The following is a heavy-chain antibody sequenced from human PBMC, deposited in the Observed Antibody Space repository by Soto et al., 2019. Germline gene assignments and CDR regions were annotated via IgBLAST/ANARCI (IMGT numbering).Heavy chain of an antibody. V-gene: IGHV3-33*01. Sequence: QVQLVESGGGVVQPGRSLRLSCAASGFTFSSYGMHWVRQAPGKGLEWVAVIWYDGSNKYYADSVKGRFTISRDNSKNTLYLQMNSLRAEDTAVYYCARGGFGELLTPGYYGMDVWGQGTTVTVSS. CDR2: IWYDGSNK. J-gene: IGHJ6*02. D-gene: IGHD3-10*01. CDR3: ARGGFGELLTPGYYGMDV. CDR1: GFTFSSYG.